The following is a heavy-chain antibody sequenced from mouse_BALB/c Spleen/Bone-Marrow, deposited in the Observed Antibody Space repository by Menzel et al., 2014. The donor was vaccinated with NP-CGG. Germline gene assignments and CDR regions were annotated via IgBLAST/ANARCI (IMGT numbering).Heavy chain of an antibody. V-gene: IGHV2-5-1*01. J-gene: IGHJ3*01. CDR1: GFSLTSYG. Sequence: VQLQQSGPSLVQPSQSLSITCTVSGFSLTSYGVHWVRQSPGKGLEWLGVIWRGGSTDYNAAFMSRLSTTKDNSKSXVFFKMNSLQADDTAIYYCAKNGGYDGWFAYWGQGTLVTVSA. CDR3: AKNGGYDGWFAY. CDR2: IWRGGST. D-gene: IGHD2-14*01.